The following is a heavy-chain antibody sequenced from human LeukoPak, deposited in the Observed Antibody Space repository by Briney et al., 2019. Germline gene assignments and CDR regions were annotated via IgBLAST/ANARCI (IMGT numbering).Heavy chain of an antibody. Sequence: GASVKVSCKASGYTFTSYAIHWVRQAPGQRLEWMGWISAGNGNTKYSQNFQGRVTFISNTSAATAFMELSSLRSEDAAVYYCARDCSGFFDPWGQGTLVTVSS. CDR3: ARDCSGFFDP. J-gene: IGHJ5*02. D-gene: IGHD2-15*01. CDR2: ISAGNGNT. V-gene: IGHV1-3*01. CDR1: GYTFTSYA.